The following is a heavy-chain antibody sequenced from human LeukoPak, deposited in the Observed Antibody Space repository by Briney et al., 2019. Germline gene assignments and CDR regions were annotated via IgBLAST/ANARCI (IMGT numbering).Heavy chain of an antibody. Sequence: GGSLRLSCAASGFTVSSNYMSWVRQAPGKGLEWVSVIYSGGSTYYADSVKGRFTISRDNSKNTLYLQMNSLRAEDTAVYYCARDGGNPKDCGGDCYSEPLCSYWGQGTLVTVSS. CDR2: IYSGGST. V-gene: IGHV3-53*01. D-gene: IGHD2-21*02. CDR3: ARDGGNPKDCGGDCYSEPLCSY. J-gene: IGHJ4*02. CDR1: GFTVSSNY.